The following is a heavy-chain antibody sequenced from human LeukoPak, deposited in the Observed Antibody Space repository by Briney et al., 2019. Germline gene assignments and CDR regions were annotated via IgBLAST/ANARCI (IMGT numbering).Heavy chain of an antibody. Sequence: GGSLRLSCAASGFTVSTNFLSWVRQAPGKGLEWVSIIYSDGTTHYADSVRGRFDISRDTFRNTVFLQMNSLRVEDTAVYYCARALTITTNFDCWGQGTLVTVSS. D-gene: IGHD4-11*01. V-gene: IGHV3-53*01. CDR3: ARALTITTNFDC. J-gene: IGHJ4*02. CDR2: IYSDGTT. CDR1: GFTVSTNF.